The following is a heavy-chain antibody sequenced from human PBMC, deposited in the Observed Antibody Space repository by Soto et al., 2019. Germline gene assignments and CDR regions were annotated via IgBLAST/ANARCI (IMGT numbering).Heavy chain of an antibody. CDR1: GFTISTHG. J-gene: IGHJ4*02. Sequence: QAQLVESGGGVVQPGTSLRLSCAASGFTISTHGMHWVRQAPGKGLDWLANIWYDGSNKFYAESVKGQFCISKDNAKNTLYLQMRSLRAEGTAVYYCAAVTTGMFDFPFWGQGTEVSVSS. CDR3: AAVTTGMFDFPF. CDR2: IWYDGSNK. V-gene: IGHV3-33*03. D-gene: IGHD3-10*02.